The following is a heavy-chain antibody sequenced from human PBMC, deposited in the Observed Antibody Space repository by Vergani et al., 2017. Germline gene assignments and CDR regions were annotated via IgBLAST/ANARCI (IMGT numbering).Heavy chain of an antibody. Sequence: EVQLVESGGGLVQPGGSLRLSCAASGFTFSSYWMSWVRQAPGKGLEWVANIKQDGSEKYYVDSVKGRFTISRDNAKNSLYLQMNSLRAEDTAVYYCARGLRRRCYYYYMDVWGKGTTVTVSS. J-gene: IGHJ6*03. CDR1: GFTFSSYW. CDR3: ARGLRRRCYYYYMDV. CDR2: IKQDGSEK. D-gene: IGHD5/OR15-5a*01. V-gene: IGHV3-7*04.